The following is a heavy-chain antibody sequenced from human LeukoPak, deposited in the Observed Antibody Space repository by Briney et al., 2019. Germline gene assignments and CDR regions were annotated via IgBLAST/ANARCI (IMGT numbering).Heavy chain of an antibody. D-gene: IGHD2-8*01. V-gene: IGHV1-18*01. CDR3: ARDLVHHRLLATNYNWFDP. Sequence: GASVKVSCKASGYIFTSYGISWVRQAPGQGLEWMGWINTYNGNTKYAQKVQGRVTMTTDTSTSTAYMEVRSLRSDDTASYYCARDLVHHRLLATNYNWFDPWGQGTLVTVSS. J-gene: IGHJ5*02. CDR1: GYIFTSYG. CDR2: INTYNGNT.